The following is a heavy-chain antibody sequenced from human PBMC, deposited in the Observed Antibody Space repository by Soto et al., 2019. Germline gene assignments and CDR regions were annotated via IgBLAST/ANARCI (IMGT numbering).Heavy chain of an antibody. J-gene: IGHJ6*02. CDR3: ARVMSIGPGYSNYDHYYYGMDV. CDR1: GGTFSSYA. Sequence: SVKVSCKASGGTFSSYAISWVRQAPGQGLEWMGGIIPIFGTANYAQKFQGRVTVTADKSTSTAYMELSSLRSEDTAVYYCARVMSIGPGYSNYDHYYYGMDVWGQGTTVTVSS. CDR2: IIPIFGTA. V-gene: IGHV1-69*06. D-gene: IGHD4-4*01.